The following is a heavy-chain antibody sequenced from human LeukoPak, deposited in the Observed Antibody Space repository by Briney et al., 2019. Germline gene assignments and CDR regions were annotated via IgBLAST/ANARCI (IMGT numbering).Heavy chain of an antibody. J-gene: IGHJ2*01. CDR3: ARVYYSSSYDYWYFDL. V-gene: IGHV4-59*01. CDR1: GGSISNYY. Sequence: MSSETLSLTCTVSGGSISNYYWSWIRQPPGKGLEWIGYIYYSGSTNYNPSLKSRVTISVDTSKNQFSLKLSSVTAADTAVYYCARVYYSSSYDYWYFDLWGRGTLVTVSS. D-gene: IGHD6-13*01. CDR2: IYYSGST.